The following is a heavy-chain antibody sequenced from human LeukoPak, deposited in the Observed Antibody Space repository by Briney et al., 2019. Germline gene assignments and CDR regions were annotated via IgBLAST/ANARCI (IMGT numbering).Heavy chain of an antibody. D-gene: IGHD2-15*01. CDR2: MYYDGISK. CDR3: ARDYYCSGGSCLYFDY. Sequence: GRSLRLSCAASGFTFSSYGMHWVRQAPGKGLEWVAVMYYDGISKYYADSVKGRFTISRDNYKSTLYLQMNSLRVEDTAVYYCARDYYCSGGSCLYFDYWGQGTLVTVSS. J-gene: IGHJ4*02. V-gene: IGHV3-33*01. CDR1: GFTFSSYG.